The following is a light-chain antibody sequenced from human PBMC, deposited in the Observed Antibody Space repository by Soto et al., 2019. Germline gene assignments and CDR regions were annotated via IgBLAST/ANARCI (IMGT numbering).Light chain of an antibody. Sequence: QSALTQPPSASGSPGQSVTISCTGASSDVGGYNFVSWYQQHPGKAPKLMIYDVTKRPSGVPDRFSGSKSGNTASLTVSGLQADDEADYYCSSYAVSSVPVAFGGGTKVTVL. J-gene: IGLJ2*01. CDR1: SSDVGGYNF. CDR2: DVT. CDR3: SSYAVSSVPVA. V-gene: IGLV2-8*01.